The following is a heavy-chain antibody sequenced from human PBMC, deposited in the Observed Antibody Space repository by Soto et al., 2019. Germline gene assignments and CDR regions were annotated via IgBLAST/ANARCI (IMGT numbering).Heavy chain of an antibody. Sequence: QVQLQESGPGLVKPSETLSLTCTVSGGSISSYYWSWIRQPPGKGLEWIGYIYYSGSTNYNPSLKSRVTISVDTSKNQFSLKLSSVTAADTAVYYCARGGPFLMVRGVTLDYWGQGTLVTVSS. CDR3: ARGGPFLMVRGVTLDY. J-gene: IGHJ4*02. CDR1: GGSISSYY. CDR2: IYYSGST. V-gene: IGHV4-59*01. D-gene: IGHD3-10*01.